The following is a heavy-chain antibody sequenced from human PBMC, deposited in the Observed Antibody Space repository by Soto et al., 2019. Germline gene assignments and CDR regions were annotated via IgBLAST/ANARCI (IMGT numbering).Heavy chain of an antibody. CDR2: IYYSGST. CDR3: ARHRDNWFDP. V-gene: IGHV4-59*08. J-gene: IGHJ5*02. Sequence: PSETLSLTCTVSGGSISSYYWIWIRQPPGKGLEWIGYIYYSGSTNYNPSLKSRVTISVDTSKNQFSLKLSSVTAADTAVYYCARHRDNWFDPWGQGTLVTVSS. CDR1: GGSISSYY.